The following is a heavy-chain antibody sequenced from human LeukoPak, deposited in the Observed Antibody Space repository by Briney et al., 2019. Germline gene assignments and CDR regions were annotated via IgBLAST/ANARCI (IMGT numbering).Heavy chain of an antibody. Sequence: GGSLRLSCAASGFTFSSYSMNWVRQAPGKGLEWVSYISSSSSTIYYADSVKSRFTISRDNAKNTLYLQMNSLRAEDTAVYYCAKDLIITIFGSDDYWGQGTLVTVSS. CDR1: GFTFSSYS. V-gene: IGHV3-48*01. D-gene: IGHD3-3*01. CDR2: ISSSSSTI. J-gene: IGHJ4*02. CDR3: AKDLIITIFGSDDY.